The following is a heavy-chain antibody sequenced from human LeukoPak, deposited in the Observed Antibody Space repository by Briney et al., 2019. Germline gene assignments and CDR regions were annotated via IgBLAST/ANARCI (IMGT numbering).Heavy chain of an antibody. CDR3: AKIAETSGTYGQGFDY. CDR2: LDNNGDNT. V-gene: IGHV3-23*01. J-gene: IGHJ4*02. Sequence: GGSLRLSCVRSGYTFTTYGMSWVRHAPGKGLEWVSGLDNNGDNTYYADSVKGRFTTSRDNSKTTLYLQMNSLRVEDTAVYYCAKIAETSGTYGQGFDYWGQGTLVTVSS. CDR1: GYTFTTYG. D-gene: IGHD1-26*01.